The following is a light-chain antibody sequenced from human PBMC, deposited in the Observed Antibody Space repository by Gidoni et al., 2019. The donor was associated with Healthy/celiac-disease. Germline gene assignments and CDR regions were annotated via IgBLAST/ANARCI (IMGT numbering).Light chain of an antibody. CDR1: QSISSW. CDR2: KAS. CDR3: QQYNIYSYT. J-gene: IGKJ2*01. V-gene: IGKV1-5*03. Sequence: DLQMTHSPSTLSASVGHRVTITSRASQSISSWLAWYQQKTGKAPKLLIYKASSLESGVPSRFSGSGSGTELSLTISSLQSDDCAIYHCQQYNIYSYTFXQXTKLEIK.